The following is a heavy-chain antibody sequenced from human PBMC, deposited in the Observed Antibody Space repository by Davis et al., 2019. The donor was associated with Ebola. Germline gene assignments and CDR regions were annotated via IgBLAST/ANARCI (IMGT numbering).Heavy chain of an antibody. V-gene: IGHV1-2*02. Sequence: ASVKVSCKASGYTFTGYYMHWVRQAPGQGLEWMGWINPNSGGTNYAQKFQGRVTMTRDTSISTAYMELSRLRSDDTAVYYCARDRWRATTTVTTGGSYWYFDLWGRGTLVTVSS. D-gene: IGHD4-17*01. J-gene: IGHJ2*01. CDR2: INPNSGGT. CDR3: ARDRWRATTTVTTGGSYWYFDL. CDR1: GYTFTGYY.